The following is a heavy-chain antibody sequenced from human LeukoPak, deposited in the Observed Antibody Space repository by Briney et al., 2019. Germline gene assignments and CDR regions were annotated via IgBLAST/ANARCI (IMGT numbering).Heavy chain of an antibody. CDR3: AGEKYEWELLSPDY. V-gene: IGHV3-23*01. J-gene: IGHJ4*02. CDR2: ISGSGDST. CDR1: GFTFSSYG. D-gene: IGHD1-26*01. Sequence: GGSLRLSCAASGFTFSSYGMTWVRQAPGKGLEWVSSISGSGDSTYYADSVKGRFTISRDNSKNTLYLQMNSLRAEDTAVYYCAGEKYEWELLSPDYWGQGTLVTVSS.